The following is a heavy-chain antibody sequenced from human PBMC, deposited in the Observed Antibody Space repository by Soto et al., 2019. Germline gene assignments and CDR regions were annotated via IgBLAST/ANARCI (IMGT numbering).Heavy chain of an antibody. CDR3: ARDDPDWYYFDY. J-gene: IGHJ4*02. CDR2: ISYDGSNK. V-gene: IGHV3-30-3*01. Sequence: HPGGSLRLSCAASGFTFSSYAMHWVRQAPGKGLEWVAVISYDGSNKYYADSVKGRFTISRDNPKNTLYLQMNSLRAEDTAVYYCARDDPDWYYFDYWGQGTLVTVSS. D-gene: IGHD3-9*01. CDR1: GFTFSSYA.